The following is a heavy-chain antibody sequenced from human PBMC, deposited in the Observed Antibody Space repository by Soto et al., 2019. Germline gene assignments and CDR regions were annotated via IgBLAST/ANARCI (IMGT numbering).Heavy chain of an antibody. CDR2: INPSGGST. V-gene: IGHV1-46*01. CDR1: GYTFTSYY. D-gene: IGHD6-13*01. J-gene: IGHJ3*02. Sequence: ASVKVSCKASGYTFTSYYMHWARQAPGQGLEWMGIINPSGGSTSYAQKFQGRVTMTRDTSTSTVYMELSSLRSEDTAVYYCASSPGIAAAGYSPDDAFDSWGQGTRVTVSS. CDR3: ASSPGIAAAGYSPDDAFDS.